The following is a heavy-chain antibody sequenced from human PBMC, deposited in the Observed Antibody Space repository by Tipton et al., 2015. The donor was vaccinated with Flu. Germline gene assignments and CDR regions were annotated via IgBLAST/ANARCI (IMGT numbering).Heavy chain of an antibody. CDR2: IYTSGST. V-gene: IGHV4-61*02. J-gene: IGHJ4*02. Sequence: TLSLTYNVSGGSISSGSYYWSWIRQPAGKGLEWIGRIYTSGSTNYNPSLKSRVTISVDTSKNQFSLKLSSVTAADTAVYYCARAAAVALDYWGQGMLVTVSS. CDR3: ARAAAVALDY. CDR1: GGSISSGSYY. D-gene: IGHD6-19*01.